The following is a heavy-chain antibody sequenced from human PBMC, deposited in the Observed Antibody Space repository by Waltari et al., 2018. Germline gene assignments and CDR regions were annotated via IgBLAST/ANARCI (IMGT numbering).Heavy chain of an antibody. CDR1: GGSISSTNYY. CDR3: ARHQDWVVVSATWFDP. D-gene: IGHD2-21*02. J-gene: IGHJ5*02. V-gene: IGHV4-39*01. CDR2: IDYSGNT. Sequence: QLRLQESGPGLVKPSDTLSLTCTVSGGSISSTNYYWGWIRQPPGKGLEWIGSIDYSGNTDYNPSLKGRVTMSADTSKNQFSLKLSSVTAADTAVYYCARHQDWVVVSATWFDPWGQGTLVTVSS.